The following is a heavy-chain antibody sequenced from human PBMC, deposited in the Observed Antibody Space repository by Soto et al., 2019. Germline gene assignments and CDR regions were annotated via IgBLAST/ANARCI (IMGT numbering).Heavy chain of an antibody. V-gene: IGHV3-33*01. CDR2: IWYDGSNK. CDR3: ARSPLKKLVHYYYYMDV. D-gene: IGHD6-6*01. CDR1: GFTFSSYG. J-gene: IGHJ6*03. Sequence: GGSLRLSCAASGFTFSSYGMHWVRQAPGKGLEWVAVIWYDGSNKYYADSVKGRFTISRDNSKNTLYLQMNSLRAEDTAVYYCARSPLKKLVHYYYYMDVWGKGTTVTVSS.